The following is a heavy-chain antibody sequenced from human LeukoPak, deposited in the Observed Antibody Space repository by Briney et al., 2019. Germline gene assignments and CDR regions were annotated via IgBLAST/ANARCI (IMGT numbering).Heavy chain of an antibody. CDR3: ARQFWSGQNWFDP. D-gene: IGHD3-3*01. V-gene: IGHV4-4*02. CDR2: IYHSGST. Sequence: SGTLSLTCAVSGGSISSSNWWSWVRQPPGKGLEWIGEIYHSGSTNYNPSLKSRVTISVDTSKNQFSLKLSAVTAADTAVYYCARQFWSGQNWFDPWGQGSLVTVSS. CDR1: GGSISSSNW. J-gene: IGHJ5*02.